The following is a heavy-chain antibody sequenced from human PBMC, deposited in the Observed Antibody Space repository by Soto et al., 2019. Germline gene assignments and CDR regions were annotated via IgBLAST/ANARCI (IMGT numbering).Heavy chain of an antibody. J-gene: IGHJ5*02. Sequence: ASVKVSCKASGYTFTSYAMHWVRQAPGQRLEWMGWINAGNGNTKYSQKFQGRVTITRDTSASTAYMELSSLRSEDTAVYYCARGPSSGYVNWFDPWGQGTLVTVSS. CDR1: GYTFTSYA. CDR3: ARGPSSGYVNWFDP. CDR2: INAGNGNT. D-gene: IGHD3-22*01. V-gene: IGHV1-3*01.